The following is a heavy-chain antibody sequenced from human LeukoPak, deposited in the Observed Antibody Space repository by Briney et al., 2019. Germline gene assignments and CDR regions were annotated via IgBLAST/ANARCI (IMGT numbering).Heavy chain of an antibody. V-gene: IGHV3-9*01. CDR2: LSWNGDST. CDR3: ARGWEGYFDY. Sequence: PGRSLRLSCVASGFPFGDFAMHWVRQVPGEGLQWVSGLSWNGDSTGYADSVKGRFTISRDNAKNTLYLQMNSLRAEDTAVYYCARGWEGYFDYWGQGTLVTVSS. J-gene: IGHJ4*02. D-gene: IGHD6-19*01. CDR1: GFPFGDFA.